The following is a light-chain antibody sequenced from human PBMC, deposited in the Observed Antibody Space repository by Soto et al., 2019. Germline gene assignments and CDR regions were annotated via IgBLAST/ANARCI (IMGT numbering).Light chain of an antibody. V-gene: IGLV2-14*03. Sequence: QSALTQPASVSGSPGQSITISCTGASSDVGGYNYVSWYQHHPGKAPKLVIYDVTNRPSGVSHRFSGSRSGNTASLTISGLQAEDEADYYCSTYSLHVVFGGGTKLTVL. CDR1: SSDVGGYNY. CDR3: STYSLHVV. J-gene: IGLJ2*01. CDR2: DVT.